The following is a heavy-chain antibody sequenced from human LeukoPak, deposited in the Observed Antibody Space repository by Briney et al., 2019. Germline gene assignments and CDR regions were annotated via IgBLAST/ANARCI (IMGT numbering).Heavy chain of an antibody. CDR2: INGNSGTI. CDR1: GFTFSSYA. V-gene: IGHV3-23*01. CDR3: TKRSADLWGTIDY. Sequence: GGSLRLSCAASGFTFSSYAMNWVRQAPGKGLEWVSSINGNSGTIHYADSVKGRFTISRDNSKNTLYLLMNSLRAEDTALYYCTKRSADLWGTIDYWGQGTLVTVSS. J-gene: IGHJ4*02. D-gene: IGHD3-16*01.